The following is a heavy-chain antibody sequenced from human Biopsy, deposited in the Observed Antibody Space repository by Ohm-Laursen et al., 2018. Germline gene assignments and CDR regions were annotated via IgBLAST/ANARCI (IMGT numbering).Heavy chain of an antibody. CDR2: INQAGTT. CDR3: GNEVHGRDY. CDR1: GKAFSDYQ. V-gene: IGHV4-34*01. J-gene: IGHJ6*02. D-gene: IGHD2-8*01. Sequence: SETLSLTWAVFGKAFSDYQWSWIRQPPGKGLEWIGQINQAGTTNYNPSLKSRVSISADASKYEFSLRLTSVTAADTAVYLCGNEVHGRDYWGQGTTVTVSS.